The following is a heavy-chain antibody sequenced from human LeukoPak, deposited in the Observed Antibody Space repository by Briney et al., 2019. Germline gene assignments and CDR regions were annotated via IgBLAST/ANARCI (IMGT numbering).Heavy chain of an antibody. J-gene: IGHJ4*02. CDR1: GGSISSYC. Sequence: SETLSLTCTVSGGSISSYCWSWIRQPPGKGLEWIGYIYYNGSTNYNPSLKSRVTISVDTSENQFSLKLTSVTAADTAVYYCARQTAYYYSSGTYRFDYWGQGTLVTVSS. CDR2: IYYNGST. CDR3: ARQTAYYYSSGTYRFDY. V-gene: IGHV4-59*08. D-gene: IGHD3-10*01.